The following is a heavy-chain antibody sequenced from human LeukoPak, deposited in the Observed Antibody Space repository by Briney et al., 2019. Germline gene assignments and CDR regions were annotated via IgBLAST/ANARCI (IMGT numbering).Heavy chain of an antibody. CDR2: IYYSGST. V-gene: IGHV4-59*08. Sequence: PSETLSLTCTVSGGTVSSYYWSWIRQPPGKGLEWIGYIYYSGSTNYNPSLKSRVTISVDTSKNQFSLKLSSVTAADTAVYYCARHGPEGTTWNYYGMDVWGQGTTVTVSS. D-gene: IGHD1-1*01. J-gene: IGHJ6*02. CDR3: ARHGPEGTTWNYYGMDV. CDR1: GGTVSSYY.